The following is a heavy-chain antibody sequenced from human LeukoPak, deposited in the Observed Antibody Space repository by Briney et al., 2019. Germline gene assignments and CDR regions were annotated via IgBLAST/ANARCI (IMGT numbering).Heavy chain of an antibody. CDR3: ARDLKVRSSTSCLVT. J-gene: IGHJ4*02. CDR2: IYYSGST. CDR1: GGSISSSSYY. D-gene: IGHD2-2*01. V-gene: IGHV4-39*07. Sequence: KPSETLSLTCTVSGGSISSSSYYWGWIRQPPGKGLEWIGSIYYSGSTYYNPSLKSRVTISVDTSKNQFSLKLSSVTAADTAVYYCARDLKVRSSTSCLVTWGQGTLVTVSS.